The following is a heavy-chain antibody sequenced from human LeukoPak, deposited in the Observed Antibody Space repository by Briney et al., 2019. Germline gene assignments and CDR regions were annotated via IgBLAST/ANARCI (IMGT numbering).Heavy chain of an antibody. CDR3: ARDTAMVKGYYDY. CDR2: ISSSSSDI. J-gene: IGHJ4*02. Sequence: GGSLRLSCAASGFTFSSYSMNWVRQAPGKGLEWVSSISSSSSDIYYADSVKGRFTISRDNAKNSLYLQMNSLRAEDTAVYYCARDTAMVKGYYDYWGQGTLVTVSS. CDR1: GFTFSSYS. D-gene: IGHD5-18*01. V-gene: IGHV3-21*01.